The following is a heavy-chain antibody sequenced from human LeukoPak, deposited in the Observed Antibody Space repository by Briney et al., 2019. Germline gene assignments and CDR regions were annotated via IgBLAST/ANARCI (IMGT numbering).Heavy chain of an antibody. J-gene: IGHJ4*02. V-gene: IGHV4-59*01. CDR1: GGSISSYY. CDR3: ARVAWGSYFDY. Sequence: TSETLSLTCTVSGGSISSYYWSWIRQPPGKGLEWIGYIYYSGSTNYNPSLKSRVTISVDTSKNQFSLKLSSVTAADTAVYYCARVAWGSYFDYWGQGTLVTVSS. CDR2: IYYSGST. D-gene: IGHD3-16*01.